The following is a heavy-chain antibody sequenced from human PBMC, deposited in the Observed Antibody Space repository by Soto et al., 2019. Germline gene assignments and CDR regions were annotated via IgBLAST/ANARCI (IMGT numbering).Heavy chain of an antibody. J-gene: IGHJ4*02. V-gene: IGHV4-30-4*08. Sequence: TLSLTCAVSGGSISSDDYYWSWIRQPQGKGLEWVGYIYYSGSTYYNASLKSRVTISVDTSNNQFSLKLSSVTAADTAVYYCSIVFLSHFTPGYYHYWGPGTLVTVSS. D-gene: IGHD3-9*01. CDR2: IYYSGST. CDR3: SIVFLSHFTPGYYHY. CDR1: GGSISSDDYY.